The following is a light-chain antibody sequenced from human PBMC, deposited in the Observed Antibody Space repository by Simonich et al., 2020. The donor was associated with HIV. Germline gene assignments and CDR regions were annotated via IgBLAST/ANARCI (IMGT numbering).Light chain of an antibody. CDR3: MQALQTPLT. J-gene: IGKJ3*01. Sequence: DIVMTQSPVSLPVTPGEPASISCRSSQSLLHSNGNNCLHWYLQKPGQSPQLLIYLGSSRASGVPDRFSGSGSGTDFTLKISRVEAEDVGVYYCMQALQTPLTFGQGTKVDIK. CDR1: QSLLHSNGNNC. CDR2: LGS. V-gene: IGKV2-28*01.